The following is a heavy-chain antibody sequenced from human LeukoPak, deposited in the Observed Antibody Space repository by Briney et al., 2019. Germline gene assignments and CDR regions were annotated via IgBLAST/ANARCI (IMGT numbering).Heavy chain of an antibody. CDR3: ARGAGGSHYYDSSGLDY. V-gene: IGHV4-61*08. J-gene: IGHJ4*02. Sequence: PSQTLSLTCTVSGGSISSGGYYWSWIRQHPGKGLEWIGYIYYSGSTNYNPSLKSRVTISVDTSKNQFSLKLSSVTAADTAVYYCARGAGGSHYYDSSGLDYWGQGTLVTVSS. D-gene: IGHD3-22*01. CDR2: IYYSGST. CDR1: GGSISSGGYY.